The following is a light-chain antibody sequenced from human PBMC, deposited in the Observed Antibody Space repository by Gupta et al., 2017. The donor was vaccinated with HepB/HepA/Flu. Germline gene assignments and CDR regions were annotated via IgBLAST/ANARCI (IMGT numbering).Light chain of an antibody. V-gene: IGLV3-25*03. Sequence: SYELTQPPSVPVSPGQTARITCSGDALPKQYAYWYQQKPGQAPALVIYKDSERPSGIPERFSGSSSGTTVTLTISGVQAEDEADYYCQSADSSGTYPVFGGGTKLTVL. CDR1: ALPKQY. CDR3: QSADSSGTYPV. CDR2: KDS. J-gene: IGLJ2*01.